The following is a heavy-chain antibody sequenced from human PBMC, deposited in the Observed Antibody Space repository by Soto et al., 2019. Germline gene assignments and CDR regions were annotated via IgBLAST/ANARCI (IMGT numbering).Heavy chain of an antibody. Sequence: QVQLVESGGGVVQPGRSLRLSCAASGFTFSSYGMHWVRQAPGKGLEWVAVIWYDGSNKYYADSVKGRFTISRDNSKNTLYLQMNSLRAEDTAVYYCARDLEAGIAAAGNWFDPWGQGTLVTVSS. D-gene: IGHD6-13*01. J-gene: IGHJ5*02. CDR1: GFTFSSYG. V-gene: IGHV3-33*01. CDR2: IWYDGSNK. CDR3: ARDLEAGIAAAGNWFDP.